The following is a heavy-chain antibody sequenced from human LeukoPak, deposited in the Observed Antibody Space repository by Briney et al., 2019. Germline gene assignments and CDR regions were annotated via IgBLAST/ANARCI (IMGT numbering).Heavy chain of an antibody. D-gene: IGHD4-17*01. V-gene: IGHV1-69*04. CDR3: ARDESLDYGDYTSFNWFDP. Sequence: ASVKVSCKASGYTFTSYDINWVRQAPGQGLEWMGRIIPILGIANYAQKFQGRVTITADKSTSTAYMELSSLRSEDTAVYYCARDESLDYGDYTSFNWFDPWGQGTLVTVSS. J-gene: IGHJ5*02. CDR1: GYTFTSYD. CDR2: IIPILGIA.